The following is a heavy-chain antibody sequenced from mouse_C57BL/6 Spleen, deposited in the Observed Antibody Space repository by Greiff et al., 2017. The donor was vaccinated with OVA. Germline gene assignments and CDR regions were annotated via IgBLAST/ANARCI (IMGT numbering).Heavy chain of an antibody. Sequence: QVPLQQPGAELVQPGASVKMSCKASGYTFTSYWITWVKQRPGQGLAWIWDIYPGSGSTNYNEKFKSKSTLTVDTSSSTAYMQLSSLTAEDAAVYYCAREETGGYWGQGTTLTVSS. D-gene: IGHD4-1*01. CDR2: IYPGSGST. CDR1: GYTFTSYW. J-gene: IGHJ2*01. CDR3: AREETGGY. V-gene: IGHV1-55*01.